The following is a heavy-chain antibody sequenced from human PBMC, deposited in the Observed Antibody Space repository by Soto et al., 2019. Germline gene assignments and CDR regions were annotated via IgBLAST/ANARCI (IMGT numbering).Heavy chain of an antibody. CDR3: AREFASGSPNYDY. Sequence: GGALRLSCAASGFTFSSYAMSWGPHPPGKGLEWVSTFTNYGATYSADSVKGRFTISRDNSKNTLYLQMNSLRAEDTAVYYCAREFASGSPNYDYWGLGTLVTVSS. CDR2: FTNYGAT. J-gene: IGHJ4*02. D-gene: IGHD3-10*01. CDR1: GFTFSSYA. V-gene: IGHV3-23*01.